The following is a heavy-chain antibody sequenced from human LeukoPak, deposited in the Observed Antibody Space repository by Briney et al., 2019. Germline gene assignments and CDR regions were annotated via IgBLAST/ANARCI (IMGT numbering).Heavy chain of an antibody. J-gene: IGHJ6*03. Sequence: SETLSLTCTVSGGSISSSSYYWGWIRQPPGKRLEWIGSIYYSGSTYYNPSLKSRVTISVDTSKNQFSLKLSSVTAAGTAVYYCARRIPASYYYYYMDVWGKGTTVTISS. CDR2: IYYSGST. V-gene: IGHV4-39*01. CDR1: GGSISSSSYY. CDR3: ARRIPASYYYYYMDV.